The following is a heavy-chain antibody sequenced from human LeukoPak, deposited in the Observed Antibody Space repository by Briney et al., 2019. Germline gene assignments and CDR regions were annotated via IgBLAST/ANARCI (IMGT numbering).Heavy chain of an antibody. CDR2: ISYDGSNK. CDR1: GFTFSSYA. J-gene: IGHJ4*02. D-gene: IGHD3-10*01. CDR3: AKVLYGSGPFDY. V-gene: IGHV3-30*04. Sequence: PGGSLRLSCAASGFTFSSYAMHWVRQAPGKGLEWVAVISYDGSNKYYADSVKGRFTISRDNSKNTLYLQMNSLRAEDTALYYCAKVLYGSGPFDYWGQGTLVTVSS.